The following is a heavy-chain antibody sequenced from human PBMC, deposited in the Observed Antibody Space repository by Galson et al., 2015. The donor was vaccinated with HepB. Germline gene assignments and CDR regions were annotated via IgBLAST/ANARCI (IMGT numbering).Heavy chain of an antibody. CDR1: RFTFSNYV. D-gene: IGHD3-3*01. CDR2: VSVSGGTT. J-gene: IGHJ4*02. CDR3: AKYESRHFDY. Sequence: SLRLSCAASRFTFSNYVMAWVRQAPGKGLEWVSSVSVSGGTTWYADSVRGRFTISRDNSKGTLYLQMNSLRTEDTAVYYCAKYESRHFDYWGQGTLVTVSS. V-gene: IGHV3-23*01.